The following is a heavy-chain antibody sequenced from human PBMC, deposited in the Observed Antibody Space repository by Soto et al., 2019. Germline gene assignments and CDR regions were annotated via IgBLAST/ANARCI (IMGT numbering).Heavy chain of an antibody. CDR2: IYYSGST. D-gene: IGHD2-2*01. CDR1: GGSISSYY. J-gene: IGHJ6*03. V-gene: IGHV4-59*12. Sequence: SETLSLTCTVSGGSISSYYWSWIRQPPGKGLEWIGYIYYSGSTNYNPSLKSRVTISVDTSKNQFSLKLSSVTAADTAVYYCARLTNDYDYYYMDVWGKGTTVTVSS. CDR3: ARLTNDYDYYYMDV.